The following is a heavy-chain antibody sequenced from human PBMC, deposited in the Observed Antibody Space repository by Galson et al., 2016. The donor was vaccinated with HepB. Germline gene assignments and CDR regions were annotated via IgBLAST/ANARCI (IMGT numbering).Heavy chain of an antibody. CDR3: VRRYCSGGSCRFPFDS. CDR2: INSDGSST. J-gene: IGHJ4*02. D-gene: IGHD2-15*01. Sequence: SLRLSCAASEFTFRSYWMHWVRQAPGKGLVWVSGINSDGSSTNYADSVKSRFTISRDNAKNTLYLQMKSLRVEDTAVYYCVRRYCSGGSCRFPFDSWGQGTLVTVSS. CDR1: EFTFRSYW. V-gene: IGHV3-74*01.